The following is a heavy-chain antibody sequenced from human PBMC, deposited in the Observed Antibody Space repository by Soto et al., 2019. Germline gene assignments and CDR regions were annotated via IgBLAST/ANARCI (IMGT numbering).Heavy chain of an antibody. V-gene: IGHV5-51*01. CDR3: ATPQDYGDYGKPFAFDI. CDR1: GYSFTSYW. J-gene: IGHJ3*02. Sequence: VESLTISCKVSGYSFTSYWIVWVRQMPGKGLEWMGIIYPGDSDTRYSPSFQGQVTISADKSISTAYLQWSSLKASDTAMYYCATPQDYGDYGKPFAFDIWGKGKMVTVS. CDR2: IYPGDSDT. D-gene: IGHD4-17*01.